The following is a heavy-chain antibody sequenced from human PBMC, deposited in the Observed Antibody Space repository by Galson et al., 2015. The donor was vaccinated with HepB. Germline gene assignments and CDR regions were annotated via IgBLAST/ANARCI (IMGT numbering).Heavy chain of an antibody. CDR3: AAYLRGSVY. CDR1: GFSLSDHL. D-gene: IGHD3-10*02. CDR2: YINKGRSFTT. J-gene: IGHJ4*02. Sequence: SLRLSCAVSGFSLSDHLMDWLRQAPGKGLEWVGRYINKGRSFTTEYAASVKGTFTILRDDSRSSLYLQMNSLHTEDTAVYCCAAYLRGSVYWGLGTLVTVSS. V-gene: IGHV3-72*01.